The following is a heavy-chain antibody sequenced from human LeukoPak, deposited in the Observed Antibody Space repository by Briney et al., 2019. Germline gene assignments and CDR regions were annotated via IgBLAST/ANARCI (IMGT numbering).Heavy chain of an antibody. V-gene: IGHV3-64*03. CDR3: VRDYESDY. J-gene: IGHJ4*02. CDR1: GFTFSSYA. Sequence: GGSLRLSCSASGFTFSSYAMQWVRQAPGKGLEYVSLISSNGGSTYYADFVKGRFTISRDNSKNTLYLQMSSLRTEDTAVYYCVRDYESDYWGQGTLVTVSS. CDR2: ISSNGGST. D-gene: IGHD5-12*01.